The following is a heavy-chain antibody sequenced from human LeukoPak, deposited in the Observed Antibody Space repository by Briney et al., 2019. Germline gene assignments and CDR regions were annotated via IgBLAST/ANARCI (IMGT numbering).Heavy chain of an antibody. D-gene: IGHD1-1*01. J-gene: IGHJ4*02. CDR2: IRSKAYGETA. CDR1: GFTFGDYA. V-gene: IGHV3-49*03. Sequence: PGGSLRLSCTASGFTFGDYAISWIRQAPGKGLEWVGFIRSKAYGETADYAASVKGRFTISRDDSKAIAYLQMNSLETEDTAVYHCTRDRGAYNLYDYWGQGTLVTVSS. CDR3: TRDRGAYNLYDY.